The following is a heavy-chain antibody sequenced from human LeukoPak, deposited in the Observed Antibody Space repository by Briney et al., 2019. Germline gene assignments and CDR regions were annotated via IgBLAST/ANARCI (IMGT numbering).Heavy chain of an antibody. D-gene: IGHD3-22*01. CDR3: ARVVSSDYYYGYYYYYMDV. V-gene: IGHV4-34*01. CDR2: INQSEST. J-gene: IGHJ6*03. Sequence: SETLSLTCAVYSGSFRGHYWSWIRQPPGKGLEWIGEINQSESTNYNPSLKSRVTISIDTSKNQFSLKLSSVTAADTAVYFCARVVSSDYYYGYYYYYMDVGGKGTTVTASS. CDR1: SGSFRGHY.